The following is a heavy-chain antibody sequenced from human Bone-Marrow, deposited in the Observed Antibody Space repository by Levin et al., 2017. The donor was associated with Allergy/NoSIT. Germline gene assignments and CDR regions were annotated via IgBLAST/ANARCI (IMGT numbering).Heavy chain of an antibody. Sequence: GGSLRLSCAASGFTFSSYWMHWVRQTPGKGLLWVSRINIDGSNTNNADFVRGRFTISRDNAKNTLYLQMNSLRDEDTGLYYCTRVGPKWSLDCWGQGTLVTVSS. J-gene: IGHJ4*02. CDR1: GFTFSSYW. V-gene: IGHV3-74*01. CDR3: TRVGPKWSLDC. D-gene: IGHD2-15*01. CDR2: INIDGSNT.